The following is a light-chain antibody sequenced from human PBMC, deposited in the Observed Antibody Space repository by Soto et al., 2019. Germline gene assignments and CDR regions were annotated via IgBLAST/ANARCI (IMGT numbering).Light chain of an antibody. CDR2: GAS. CDR1: QSVSSSY. J-gene: IGKJ1*01. CDR3: QQYGSSLAWT. V-gene: IGKV3-20*01. Sequence: EIVLTQSPGTLSLSPGERATLSCRASQSVSSSYLAWYQQKPGQAPRLLCYGASSRATGIPDRFSGSGSGTDFTLTISRLEPEDFAVYYCQQYGSSLAWTFGQGTKVDIK.